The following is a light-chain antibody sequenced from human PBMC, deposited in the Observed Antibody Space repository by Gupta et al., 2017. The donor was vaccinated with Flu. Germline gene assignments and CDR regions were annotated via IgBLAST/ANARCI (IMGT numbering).Light chain of an antibody. CDR3: RQYDYYPWT. V-gene: IGKV1-17*01. Sequence: DIHLTQSPSSLSASVGDRVTITCRASQDIRNDLGWYQQKPGKAPKRLIYAASNLQSGVSSRFSGSGSGTEFTLTVDSLQPEDLATYYCRQYDYYPWTFGQGTKVDIK. CDR2: AAS. CDR1: QDIRND. J-gene: IGKJ1*01.